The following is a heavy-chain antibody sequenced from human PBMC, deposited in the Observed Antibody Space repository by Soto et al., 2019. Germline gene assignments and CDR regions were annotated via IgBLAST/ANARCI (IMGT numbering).Heavy chain of an antibody. CDR1: GYTFTSYY. Sequence: GASVKVSCKASGYTFTSYYMHWVRQAPGQGLEWMGIINPSGGSTSYAQKFQGRVTMTRDTSTSTVYMELSSLRSEDTAVYYCARDGIVLMVYAAFYYGMDVWGQGTTVTVS. V-gene: IGHV1-46*01. CDR3: ARDGIVLMVYAAFYYGMDV. J-gene: IGHJ6*02. D-gene: IGHD2-8*01. CDR2: INPSGGST.